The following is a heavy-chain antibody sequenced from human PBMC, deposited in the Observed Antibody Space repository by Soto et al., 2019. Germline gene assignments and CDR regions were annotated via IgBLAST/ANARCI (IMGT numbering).Heavy chain of an antibody. D-gene: IGHD6-13*01. V-gene: IGHV3-48*02. J-gene: IGHJ5*02. Sequence: PGGSLRLSCAASGFTFSSYSMNWVRQAPGKGLEWVSYISSSSSTIYYADSVKGRFTISRDNAKNSLYLQMNSLRDEDTAVYYCARDPLADSSNHRGDWFDPWGQGTLV. CDR1: GFTFSSYS. CDR2: ISSSSSTI. CDR3: ARDPLADSSNHRGDWFDP.